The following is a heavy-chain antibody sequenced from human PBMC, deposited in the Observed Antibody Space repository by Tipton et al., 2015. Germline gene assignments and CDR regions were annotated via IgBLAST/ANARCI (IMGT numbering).Heavy chain of an antibody. J-gene: IGHJ6*02. Sequence: QSGPEVKKPGSSVKVSCKASGGTFSSYAINWVRQAPGQGLEWMGGIIPIFGTANYVQKFQGRVTITADKSTSTAYMELSSLRSEDTAVYYCARAVKVGARGFWGYFYGMDVWGQGTTVTVSS. CDR3: ARAVKVGARGFWGYFYGMDV. D-gene: IGHD1-26*01. CDR2: IIPIFGTA. V-gene: IGHV1-69*06. CDR1: GGTFSSYA.